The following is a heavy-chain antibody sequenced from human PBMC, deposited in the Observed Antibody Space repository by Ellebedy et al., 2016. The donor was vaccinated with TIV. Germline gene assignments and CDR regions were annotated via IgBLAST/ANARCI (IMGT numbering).Heavy chain of an antibody. J-gene: IGHJ5*02. CDR2: INPNSGGT. V-gene: IGHV1-2*02. D-gene: IGHD3-16*01. Sequence: ASVKVSXKASRYMFTDYYMHWVRQAPGQGLEWMGWINPNSGGTNYAQKFQGRVTMTRDTPISTAYMELSRVRSDDTAMYYCAREGDLPRGNWFDPWGQGTLVTVSS. CDR3: AREGDLPRGNWFDP. CDR1: RYMFTDYY.